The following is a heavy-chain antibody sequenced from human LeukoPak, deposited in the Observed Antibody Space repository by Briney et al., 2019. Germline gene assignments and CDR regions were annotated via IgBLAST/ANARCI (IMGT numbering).Heavy chain of an antibody. CDR3: AKNPLLWFGPPSEYYFDY. J-gene: IGHJ4*02. D-gene: IGHD3-10*01. V-gene: IGHV3-23*01. CDR1: GFTVSSNY. Sequence: GGSLRLSCAASGFTVSSNYINWVRQAPGKGLEWVSAISGSGGSTYYADSVKGRFTISRDNSKNTLYLQMNSLRAEDTAVYYCAKNPLLWFGPPSEYYFDYWGQGTLVTVSS. CDR2: ISGSGGST.